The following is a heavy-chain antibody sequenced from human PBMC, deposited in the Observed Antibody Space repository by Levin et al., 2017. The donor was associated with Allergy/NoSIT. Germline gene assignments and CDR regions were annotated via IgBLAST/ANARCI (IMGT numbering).Heavy chain of an antibody. Sequence: KSSETLSLTCAVYGGSLSGYYWSWIRQPPGKGLEWIGEVSHGGSTKYNPSLKSRVTVSRDMSNNQFSLKLNSVTAADTAVYYCARNFDYWGQGTLVTVSS. V-gene: IGHV4-34*01. J-gene: IGHJ4*02. CDR2: VSHGGST. CDR1: GGSLSGYY. CDR3: ARNFDY.